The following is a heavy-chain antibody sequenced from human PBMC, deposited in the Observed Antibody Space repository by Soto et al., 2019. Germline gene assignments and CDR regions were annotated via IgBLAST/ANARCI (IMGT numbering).Heavy chain of an antibody. CDR3: ATAFYDPLGLYFDY. Sequence: ASVKVSCKVAGYTLTELSMHWVRQAPGKGLEWMGGFDPEDGETIYAQKFQGRVTMTEDTSTDTAYMELSSLRSEDTAVYYCATAFYDPLGLYFDYWGQGTLVTVSS. CDR1: GYTLTELS. D-gene: IGHD5-18*01. J-gene: IGHJ4*02. V-gene: IGHV1-24*01. CDR2: FDPEDGET.